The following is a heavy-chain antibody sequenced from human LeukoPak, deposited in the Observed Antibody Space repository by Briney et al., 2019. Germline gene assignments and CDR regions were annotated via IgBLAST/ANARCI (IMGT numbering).Heavy chain of an antibody. CDR3: ARSDYYGMDV. CDR2: INSDGSST. V-gene: IGHV3-74*01. CDR1: GFTFISYW. J-gene: IGHJ6*02. Sequence: PGGSLRLSCAASGFTFISYWMHWVRQAPGKGLVWVSCINSDGSSTRYADSVKGRFTISRDNAKNSLYLQMDSLRAEDTAVYYCARSDYYGMDVWGQGTTVTVSS.